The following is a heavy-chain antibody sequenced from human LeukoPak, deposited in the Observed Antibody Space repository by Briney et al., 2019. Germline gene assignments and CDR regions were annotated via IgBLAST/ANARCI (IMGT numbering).Heavy chain of an antibody. V-gene: IGHV4-34*01. CDR1: GGSFSGYD. CDR3: ARGRAVAGTAPFDY. D-gene: IGHD6-19*01. J-gene: IGHJ4*02. Sequence: SETLSLTCAVYGGSFSGYDWSWIRQPPGKGLEWIGEINHSGSTNYNPSLKSRVTISVDTSKNQFSLKLSSVTAADTAVYYCARGRAVAGTAPFDYWGQGTLVTVSS. CDR2: INHSGST.